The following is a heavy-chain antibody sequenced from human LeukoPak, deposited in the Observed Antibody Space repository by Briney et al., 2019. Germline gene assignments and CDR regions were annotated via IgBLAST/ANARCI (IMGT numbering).Heavy chain of an antibody. CDR2: IYYSGST. J-gene: IGHJ2*01. V-gene: IGHV4-31*03. CDR3: ARVSEGSSGYYYPTYHWYFDL. D-gene: IGHD3-22*01. CDR1: GGSISSGGYY. Sequence: SETLSLTCTVSGGSISSGGYYWSWIRQHPGKGLEWIGYIYYSGSTYYNPSLKSRVTIPVDTSKNQFSLKLSSVTAADTAVYYCARVSEGSSGYYYPTYHWYFDLWGRGTLVTVSS.